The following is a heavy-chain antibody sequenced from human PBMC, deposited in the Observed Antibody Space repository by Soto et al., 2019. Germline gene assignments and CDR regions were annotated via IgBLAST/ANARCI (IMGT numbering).Heavy chain of an antibody. Sequence: QVQLVESGGGVVQPGRSLRLSCAASGFTFSSYGMHWVRQAPGKGLEWVAVISYDGSNKYYADSVKGRFTISRDNSKNTLYLQMNSLRAEDTAVYYCAKYIAAAATTEDFDYWGQGTLVTVSS. V-gene: IGHV3-30*18. CDR3: AKYIAAAATTEDFDY. D-gene: IGHD6-13*01. CDR1: GFTFSSYG. J-gene: IGHJ4*02. CDR2: ISYDGSNK.